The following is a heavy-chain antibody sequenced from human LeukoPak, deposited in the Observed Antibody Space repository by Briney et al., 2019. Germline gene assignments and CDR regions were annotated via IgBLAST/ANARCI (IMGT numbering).Heavy chain of an antibody. V-gene: IGHV3-64D*06. Sequence: GGSLRLSCAASGSSFRTDAMTWLRQAPGKGLEWISSINVNGGNTYYADSVKGRFTISRDNSKNTLYLQMSSLRAEDTAVYYCVGTAMVKGFFDYWGQGTLVTVSS. J-gene: IGHJ4*02. D-gene: IGHD5-18*01. CDR2: INVNGGNT. CDR1: GSSFRTDA. CDR3: VGTAMVKGFFDY.